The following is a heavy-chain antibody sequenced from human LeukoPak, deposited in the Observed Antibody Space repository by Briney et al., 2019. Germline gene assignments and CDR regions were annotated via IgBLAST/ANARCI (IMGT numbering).Heavy chain of an antibody. CDR3: ARSRITIFGVVITNFDY. CDR2: ISSSSSTI. J-gene: IGHJ4*02. D-gene: IGHD3-3*01. V-gene: IGHV3-48*04. Sequence: GSLRLSCAASGFTFSSYSMNWVRQAPGKGLEWVSYISSSSSTIYYADSVKGRFTISRDNAKNSLYLQMNSLRAEDTAVYYCARSRITIFGVVITNFDYWGQGTLVTVSP. CDR1: GFTFSSYS.